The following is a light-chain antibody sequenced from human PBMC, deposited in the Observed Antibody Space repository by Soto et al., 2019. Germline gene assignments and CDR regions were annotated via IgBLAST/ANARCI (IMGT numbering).Light chain of an antibody. Sequence: IQLTQSPSSLSASVGDRVTITCRASQDINSFLAWYQQKPGKAPKLLIYGASTLQCGVPSRFSGSGSGTDFTLTISSVEPEDFATYYCQQLTNYRFTFGQGTKLQIK. CDR2: GAS. CDR3: QQLTNYRFT. CDR1: QDINSF. J-gene: IGKJ2*01. V-gene: IGKV1-9*01.